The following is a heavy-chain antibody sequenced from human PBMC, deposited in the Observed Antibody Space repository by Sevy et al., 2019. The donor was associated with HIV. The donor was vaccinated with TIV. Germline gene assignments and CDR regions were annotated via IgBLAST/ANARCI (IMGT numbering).Heavy chain of an antibody. CDR1: GFTFSSYA. V-gene: IGHV3-30-3*01. CDR3: ARVPLYSDSHINDY. CDR2: ISYDGNNK. J-gene: IGHJ4*02. Sequence: GGSLRLSCAASGFTFSSYAMHWVRQAPGKGLEWVAVISYDGNNKYYADSVKGRFTISRDNSKNTLYVQMNSLRAEDTAVYYCARVPLYSDSHINDYWGQGTLVTVSS. D-gene: IGHD3-22*01.